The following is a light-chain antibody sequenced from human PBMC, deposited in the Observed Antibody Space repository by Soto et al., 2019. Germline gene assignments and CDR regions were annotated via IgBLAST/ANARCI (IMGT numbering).Light chain of an antibody. CDR1: SSDVGGYDY. CDR3: ISYASINTYV. J-gene: IGLJ1*01. CDR2: DVT. Sequence: QSVLTQPASVTASPGQSITISSTGTSSDVGGYDYVSWYQQHPGKAPKLMIYDVTNRPSGVSNRFSGSKSGNTASLTISGLQAEDEADYYCISYASINTYVFGTGTKVTVL. V-gene: IGLV2-14*01.